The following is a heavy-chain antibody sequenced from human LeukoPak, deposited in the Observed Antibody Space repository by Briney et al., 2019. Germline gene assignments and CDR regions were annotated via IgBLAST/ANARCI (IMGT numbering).Heavy chain of an antibody. CDR2: ISYDGSNK. CDR3: ARAPTGGDSSGYYSDFLLGY. J-gene: IGHJ4*02. Sequence: PGGSLRLSCAASGFTFSSYAMHWVRQAPGKGLEWVAVISYDGSNKYYADSVKGRFTISRDNSKNTLYLQMNSPRAEDTAVYCCARAPTGGDSSGYYSDFLLGYWGQGTLVTVSS. V-gene: IGHV3-30-3*01. CDR1: GFTFSSYA. D-gene: IGHD3-22*01.